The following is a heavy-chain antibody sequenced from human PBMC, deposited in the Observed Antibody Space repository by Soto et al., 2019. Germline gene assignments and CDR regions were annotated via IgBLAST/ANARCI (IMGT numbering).Heavy chain of an antibody. J-gene: IGHJ4*02. CDR1: GGSFSGYY. D-gene: IGHD5-18*01. CDR3: ASSIGGYSYGSFDY. Sequence: CAVYGGSFSGYYWSWIRQPPGKGLEWIGEINHSGSTNYNPSLKSRVTISVDTSKNQFSLKLSSVTAADTAVYYCASSIGGYSYGSFDYWGQGTLVTVSS. V-gene: IGHV4-34*01. CDR2: INHSGST.